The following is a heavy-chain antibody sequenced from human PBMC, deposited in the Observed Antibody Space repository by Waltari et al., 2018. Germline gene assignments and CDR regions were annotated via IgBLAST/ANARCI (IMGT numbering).Heavy chain of an antibody. D-gene: IGHD3-22*01. CDR1: GGSISSGGYS. CDR3: ARGTYYYDSSGHDDAFDI. CDR2: IYHSGST. J-gene: IGHJ3*02. Sequence: QLQLQESGSGLVKPSQTLSLTCAVSGGSISSGGYSWSWIRPPPGKGLEWIGYIYHSGSTYYNPSLKSRVTISVDRSKNQFSLKLSSVTAADTAVYYCARGTYYYDSSGHDDAFDIWGQGTMVTVSS. V-gene: IGHV4-30-2*01.